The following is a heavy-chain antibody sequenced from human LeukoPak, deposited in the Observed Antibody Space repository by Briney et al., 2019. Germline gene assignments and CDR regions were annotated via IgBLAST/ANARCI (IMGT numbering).Heavy chain of an antibody. CDR1: GFTFNRYA. CDR3: ARVRDGLGEY. D-gene: IGHD3-16*01. J-gene: IGHJ4*02. V-gene: IGHV3-23*01. Sequence: GGSLRLSCAASGFTFNRYAMSWVGQAPGKGLEWVSGISGSGGTYYADSVKGRFTISRDKSKNTLYLQMNSLRAEDTAVYYCARVRDGLGEYWGQGTLVTVSS. CDR2: ISGSGGT.